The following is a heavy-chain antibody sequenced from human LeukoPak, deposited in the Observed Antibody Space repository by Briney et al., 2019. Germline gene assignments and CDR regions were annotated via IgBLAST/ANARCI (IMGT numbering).Heavy chain of an antibody. CDR3: SRDSHGDDVYDY. D-gene: IGHD1-1*01. CDR1: GFTFEDFA. V-gene: IGHV3-49*04. CDR2: IRRRSYGGTT. J-gene: IGHJ4*02. Sequence: PGGSLRLSRTVSGFTFEDFAMTWVRQAPGKGLEWVGFIRRRSYGGTTDYAASVKGRFTISIDDSKNIAFLQMNSLKTEDTAIYFCSRDSHGDDVYDYWGQGTLVTVSS.